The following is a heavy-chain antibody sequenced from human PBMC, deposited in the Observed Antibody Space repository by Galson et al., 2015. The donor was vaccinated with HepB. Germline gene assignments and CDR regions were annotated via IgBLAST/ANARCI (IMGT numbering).Heavy chain of an antibody. CDR2: IRHLDSAE. J-gene: IGHJ4*02. D-gene: IGHD3-9*01. CDR3: ARSLANDDILTGYFDS. Sequence: SLRLSCAASGFTFRNYWMTWVRQAPGKGLEWVANIRHLDSAEIYVDSVQGRFTIARDDAKNSLFLQMNSLRAEDTAVYYCARSLANDDILTGYFDSWGQGTLVIVSS. CDR1: GFTFRNYW. V-gene: IGHV3-7*01.